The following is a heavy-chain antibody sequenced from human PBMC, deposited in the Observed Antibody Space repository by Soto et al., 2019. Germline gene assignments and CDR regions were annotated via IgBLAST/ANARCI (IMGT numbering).Heavy chain of an antibody. CDR3: AREGGDTAMVQDHYYYGMDV. CDR2: INPNSGGT. Sequence: ASVKVSCKASGYTFTGYYMHWVRQAPGQGLEWMGWINPNSGGTNYAQKFQGWVTMTRDTSISTAYMGLSRLRSDDTAVYYCAREGGDTAMVQDHYYYGMDVWGQGTTVTVSS. V-gene: IGHV1-2*04. D-gene: IGHD5-18*01. J-gene: IGHJ6*02. CDR1: GYTFTGYY.